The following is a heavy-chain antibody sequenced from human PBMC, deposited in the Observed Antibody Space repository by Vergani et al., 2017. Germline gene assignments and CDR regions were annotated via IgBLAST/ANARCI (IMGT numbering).Heavy chain of an antibody. J-gene: IGHJ6*02. Sequence: QVQLQESGPGLVKPSETLSLTCTVSGGSISSYYWSWIRQPPGXGLEWIGSIYYSGSTYYNPSLKSRVTISVDTSKNQFSLKLSSVTAADTAVYYCARHPNIVVVPAAVEGLRYGMDVWGQGTTVTVSS. CDR2: IYYSGST. V-gene: IGHV4-59*05. CDR1: GGSISSYY. CDR3: ARHPNIVVVPAAVEGLRYGMDV. D-gene: IGHD2-2*01.